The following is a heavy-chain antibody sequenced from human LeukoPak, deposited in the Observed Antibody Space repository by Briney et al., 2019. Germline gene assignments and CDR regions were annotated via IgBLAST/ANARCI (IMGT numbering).Heavy chain of an antibody. CDR1: GFTFSSYA. V-gene: IGHV3-30-3*01. CDR3: ARGGLAGNFDY. D-gene: IGHD6-13*01. J-gene: IGHJ4*02. Sequence: GRSLRLSCAASGFTFSSYAMHWVRQAPGKGLERVAVISYDGSNKYYADSVKGRFTISRDNSKNTLYLQMNSLRAEDTAVYYCARGGLAGNFDYWGQGTLVTVSS. CDR2: ISYDGSNK.